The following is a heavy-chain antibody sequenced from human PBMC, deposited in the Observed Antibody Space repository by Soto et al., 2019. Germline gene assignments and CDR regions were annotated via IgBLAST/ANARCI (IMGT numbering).Heavy chain of an antibody. Sequence: SETLSLTCTVSVGSISIYYWSWIRQPAGKGLDWIGRIYTSGSTNYNPSLKSRVTMSVDTSKNQFSLKLSSVTAADTAVYYCAREGRITIFGVVIIRGDAFDIWGQGTMVTVSS. CDR3: AREGRITIFGVVIIRGDAFDI. CDR2: IYTSGST. D-gene: IGHD3-3*01. V-gene: IGHV4-4*07. CDR1: VGSISIYY. J-gene: IGHJ3*02.